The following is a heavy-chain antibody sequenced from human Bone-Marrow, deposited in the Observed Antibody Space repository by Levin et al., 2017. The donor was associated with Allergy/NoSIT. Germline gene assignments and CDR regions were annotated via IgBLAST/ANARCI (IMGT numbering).Heavy chain of an antibody. Sequence: SQTLSLTCTVSGGSIRSSSYYWSWIRQPAGKGLEWIGRLSSSGDTKYSPSLKSRVTISVDTSKNQFSLKLSSVTAADTAVYYCARDTVDTVPTIGAFDIWGPGTIVTVSS. D-gene: IGHD5-12*01. J-gene: IGHJ3*02. V-gene: IGHV4-61*02. CDR2: LSSSGDT. CDR1: GGSIRSSSYY. CDR3: ARDTVDTVPTIGAFDI.